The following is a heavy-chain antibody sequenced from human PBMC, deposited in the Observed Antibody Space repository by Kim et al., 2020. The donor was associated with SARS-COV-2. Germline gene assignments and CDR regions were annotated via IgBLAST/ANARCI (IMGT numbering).Heavy chain of an antibody. Sequence: SGGSTYYADSVKGRFTISRDNSKNTLYLQMNSLRAEDTAVYYCANPQGNVWGQGTTVTVSS. J-gene: IGHJ6*02. V-gene: IGHV3-23*01. CDR2: SGGST. CDR3: ANPQGNV.